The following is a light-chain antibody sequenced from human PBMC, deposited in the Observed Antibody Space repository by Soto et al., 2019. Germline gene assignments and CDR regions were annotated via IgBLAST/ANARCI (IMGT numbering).Light chain of an antibody. V-gene: IGKV1-9*01. J-gene: IGKJ1*01. CDR2: AAS. CDR3: QQYGSSGT. CDR1: QGSRSY. Sequence: DIQWTQSPSFMSASVGHRVTMTCRASQGSRSYLAWYQQKPGKAPKILIYAASTLQSGVPSRFSGSGSGTDFTLTIRRLEPEDFAVYYCQQYGSSGTFGQGTKVDIK.